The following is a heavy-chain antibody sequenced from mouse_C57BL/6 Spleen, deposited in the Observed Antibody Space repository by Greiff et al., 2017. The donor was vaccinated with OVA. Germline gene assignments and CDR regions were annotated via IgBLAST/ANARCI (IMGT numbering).Heavy chain of an antibody. J-gene: IGHJ4*01. CDR2: ICDGGGCT. CDR3: AREICYGNYDSAMDY. CDR1: GFTFSSYA. Sequence: EVHLVESGGGLVKPGGSLKLSCAASGFTFSSYAMSWVRQTPGQRLEWVATICDGGGCTYYPDNFKGRSTISRDNAENNLYLQMSHLKSEDTAMYYCAREICYGNYDSAMDYWGQGTSVTVSS. V-gene: IGHV5-4*01. D-gene: IGHD2-1*01.